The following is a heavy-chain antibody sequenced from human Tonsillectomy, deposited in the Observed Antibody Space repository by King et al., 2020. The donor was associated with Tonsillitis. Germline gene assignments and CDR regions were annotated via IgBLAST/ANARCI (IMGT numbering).Heavy chain of an antibody. CDR2: IRSDGSTT. Sequence: VQLVESGGGVVQPGGSLRLSCAASGFTFSSYGMHWVRQAPGKGLEWVTFIRSDGSTTTYADSAKGRFTISRDNSKNTLHLQVNSLRVEDTAVYYCAKDRCVSCFGFDIWGQGTRVTVSS. D-gene: IGHD2-21*01. CDR1: GFTFSSYG. J-gene: IGHJ3*02. V-gene: IGHV3-30*02. CDR3: AKDRCVSCFGFDI.